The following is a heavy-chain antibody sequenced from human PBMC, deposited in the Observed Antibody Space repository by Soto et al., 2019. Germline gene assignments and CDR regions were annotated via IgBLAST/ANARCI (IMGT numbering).Heavy chain of an antibody. CDR3: GAFNPGYYYGMDV. J-gene: IGHJ6*02. Sequence: GSLRLSCAASGFTFSSYEMHWVRQAPGKGLEWVSYISSSGSTIYYADSVKGRFTISRDSAKNSLYLQMNSLRAEDTAVYYCGAFNPGYYYGMDVWGQGTTVTVSS. CDR2: ISSSGSTI. CDR1: GFTFSSYE. V-gene: IGHV3-48*03.